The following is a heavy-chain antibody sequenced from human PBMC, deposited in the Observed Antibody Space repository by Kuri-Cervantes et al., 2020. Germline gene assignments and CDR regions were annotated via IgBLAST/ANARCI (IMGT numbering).Heavy chain of an antibody. CDR3: AIPGGIELRYYYYYMDV. J-gene: IGHJ6*03. CDR1: GFTFTSSA. V-gene: IGHV1-58*01. CDR2: IVVGSGNT. Sequence: SVKVSCKASGFTFTSSAVQWVRQARGQRLEWIGWIVVGSGNTNYAQKFQGRVTITTDESTSTAYMELSSLRSEDTAVYYCAIPGGIELRYYYYYMDVWGKGTTVTVSS. D-gene: IGHD2-8*01.